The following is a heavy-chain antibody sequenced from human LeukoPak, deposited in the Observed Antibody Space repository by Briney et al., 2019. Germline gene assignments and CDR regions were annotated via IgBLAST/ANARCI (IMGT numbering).Heavy chain of an antibody. Sequence: ETGGSLRLSCAASGLTFSSYGMHWVRQAPGEGLEWVAFIRYDGSNKYYADSVKGRFTISRDNYESTLYLQMNSLRAEDTAVYYCPKDFSTNPPFYYYYYMDVWGKGTTVTVSS. CDR2: IRYDGSNK. D-gene: IGHD1-14*01. V-gene: IGHV3-30*02. J-gene: IGHJ6*03. CDR3: PKDFSTNPPFYYYYYMDV. CDR1: GLTFSSYG.